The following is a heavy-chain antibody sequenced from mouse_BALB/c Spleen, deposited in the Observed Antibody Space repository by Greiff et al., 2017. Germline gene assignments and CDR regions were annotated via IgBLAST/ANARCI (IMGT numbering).Heavy chain of an antibody. D-gene: IGHD2-4*01. Sequence: VQLQQPGAELVRPGASVKLSCKASGYSFTGYYMHWVKQSHGKSLEWIGRVNPNNGGTSYNQKFKGKAILTVDKSSSTAYMELRSLTSEDSAVYYCARSGYDYDRDYFDYWGQGTTLTVSS. CDR1: GYSFTGYY. CDR2: VNPNNGGT. V-gene: IGHV1-34*01. J-gene: IGHJ2*01. CDR3: ARSGYDYDRDYFDY.